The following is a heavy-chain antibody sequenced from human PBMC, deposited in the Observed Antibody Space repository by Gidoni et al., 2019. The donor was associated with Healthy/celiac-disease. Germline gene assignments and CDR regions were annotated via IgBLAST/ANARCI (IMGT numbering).Heavy chain of an antibody. J-gene: IGHJ4*02. CDR2: IYYSGST. CDR3: ALGEGDINLVDY. V-gene: IGHV4-59*01. D-gene: IGHD2-15*01. Sequence: QVQLQESGPGLVKPSETLSLTCTVSGGSISSYYWSWIRQPPGTGLEWIGYIYYSGSTNYHPSLKSRVTISVDTSKNQFSLKLSSVTAADTAVYYCALGEGDINLVDYWGQGTLVTVSS. CDR1: GGSISSYY.